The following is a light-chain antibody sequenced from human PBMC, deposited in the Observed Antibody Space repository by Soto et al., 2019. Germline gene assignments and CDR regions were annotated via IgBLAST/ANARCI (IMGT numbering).Light chain of an antibody. CDR2: GAS. J-gene: IGKJ2*01. CDR1: QSVSSN. V-gene: IGKV3-15*01. CDR3: QQYYNWLGT. Sequence: EIVMTQSPATLSVSPGERATLSCRASQSVSSNLAWYQQKPGQAPRLLIYGASTRATGIPARFSGSGSGTEFTLTISSLQSEDFAVYYCQQYYNWLGTFGQGTKLEIK.